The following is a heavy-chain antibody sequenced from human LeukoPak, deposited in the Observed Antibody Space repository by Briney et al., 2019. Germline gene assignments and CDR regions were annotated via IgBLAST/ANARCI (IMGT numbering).Heavy chain of an antibody. J-gene: IGHJ4*02. CDR2: ISAYNGDT. Sequence: GASVKVSCKASGYTFSRYGLSWVRQAPGQGLEWMGWISAYNGDTNYAQKFQGRVTMTRDTSISTAYMELSRLRSDDTAVYYCARVKVTMSLDYWGQGTLVTVSS. CDR1: GYTFSRYG. V-gene: IGHV1-18*01. D-gene: IGHD3-22*01. CDR3: ARVKVTMSLDY.